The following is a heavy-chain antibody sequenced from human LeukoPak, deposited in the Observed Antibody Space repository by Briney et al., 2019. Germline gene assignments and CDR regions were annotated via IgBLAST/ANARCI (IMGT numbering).Heavy chain of an antibody. CDR2: IYYSGST. J-gene: IGHJ3*02. CDR1: GGSISSYY. Sequence: SETLSLTCTVSGGSISSYYWSWIRQPPGKGLEWIGYIYYSGSTNYNPSLKSRVTISVDTSKNQFSLKLSSVAAAHTAVYYCARHSTKWSLQPFDIWGQGTMVTVSS. V-gene: IGHV4-59*08. D-gene: IGHD2-2*01. CDR3: ARHSTKWSLQPFDI.